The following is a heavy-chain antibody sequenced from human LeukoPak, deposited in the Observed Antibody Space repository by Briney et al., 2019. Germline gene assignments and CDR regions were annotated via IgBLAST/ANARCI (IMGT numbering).Heavy chain of an antibody. Sequence: PGGSLRLSCAASGFTFSSYWMSWVRQAPGKGLEWVANIKQDGSEKYYVDSVKGRFTISRDNAKNSLYLQMNSLRAEDTAVYYCARAGEMRLHNLGNYYYYGMDVWGQGTTVTVSS. CDR2: IKQDGSEK. V-gene: IGHV3-7*01. J-gene: IGHJ6*02. CDR3: ARAGEMRLHNLGNYYYYGMDV. D-gene: IGHD5-24*01. CDR1: GFTFSSYW.